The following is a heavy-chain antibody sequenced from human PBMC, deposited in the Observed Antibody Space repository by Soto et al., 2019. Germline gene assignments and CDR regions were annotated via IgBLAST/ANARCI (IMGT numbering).Heavy chain of an antibody. CDR2: IIGSST. V-gene: IGHV3-23*01. J-gene: IGHJ4*02. D-gene: IGHD6-13*01. Sequence: GGSLRLSCAASGFTFITYAMSWVRQAPGKGLEWVSAIIGSSTYYADSVKGRFTISRDSSKNTLYLQMNSLRAEDTAVYYCANLVGSSSRDYWGQGTLVSVSS. CDR1: GFTFITYA. CDR3: ANLVGSSSRDY.